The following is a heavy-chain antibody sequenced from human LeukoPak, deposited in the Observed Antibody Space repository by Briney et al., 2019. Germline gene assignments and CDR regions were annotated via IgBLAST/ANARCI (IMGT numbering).Heavy chain of an antibody. CDR3: ARGDAGDSNSFYYGMDV. CDR1: GGSISSINW. Sequence: SGTLSLTCAVSGGSISSINWWGWVRQPPGQGLVWIGEMYHSGSTNYNPSLKSRVTISVDKSKNQFSLKLSSVTAADTAVYYCARGDAGDSNSFYYGMDVWGQGTTVTVSS. V-gene: IGHV4-4*02. CDR2: MYHSGST. D-gene: IGHD3-10*01. J-gene: IGHJ6*02.